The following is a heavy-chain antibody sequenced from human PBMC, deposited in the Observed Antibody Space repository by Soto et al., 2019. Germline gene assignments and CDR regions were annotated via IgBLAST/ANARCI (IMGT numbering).Heavy chain of an antibody. CDR2: ISYDGRNK. CDR1: GFTFSSYA. CDR3: ARDVKGSSWYLYFHH. V-gene: IGHV3-30*04. Sequence: GGSLRLSCAASGFTFSSYAMHWVRQAPGKGLEWVAVISYDGRNKYYADSVKGRFTISRDNSKNTLYLQMNSLRAEDTAVYYWARDVKGSSWYLYFHHWGQGTLVTVSS. D-gene: IGHD6-13*01. J-gene: IGHJ1*01.